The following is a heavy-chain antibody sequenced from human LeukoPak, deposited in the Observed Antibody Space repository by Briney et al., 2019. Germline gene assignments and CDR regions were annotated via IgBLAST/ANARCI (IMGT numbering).Heavy chain of an antibody. V-gene: IGHV3-23*01. CDR3: AKWGDYDVLTGYYVPDY. D-gene: IGHD3-9*01. CDR1: GFTFSNYA. Sequence: PGGSLRLSCVASGFTFSNYAMSWVRQAPGKGLEWVSAITGSGGNTYYADSVKGRFTISRDNSKNTVFLQMNSLRAEDTAVYYCAKWGDYDVLTGYYVPDYWGQGTLVTVSS. J-gene: IGHJ4*02. CDR2: ITGSGGNT.